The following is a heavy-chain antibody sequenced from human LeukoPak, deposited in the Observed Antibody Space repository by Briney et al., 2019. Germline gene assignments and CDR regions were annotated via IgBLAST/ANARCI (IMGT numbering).Heavy chain of an antibody. J-gene: IGHJ4*02. CDR1: GFTFSSYE. CDR2: ISSSGSTI. Sequence: GGSLRLSCAASGFTFSSYEMNWVRQAPGKGLEWVSYISSSGSTIYYADSVKGRFTISRDNAKNSLYPQMNSLRAEDTAVYYCAKVHRETIAARPGASYFDYWGQGTLVTVSS. CDR3: AKVHRETIAARPGASYFDY. D-gene: IGHD6-6*01. V-gene: IGHV3-48*03.